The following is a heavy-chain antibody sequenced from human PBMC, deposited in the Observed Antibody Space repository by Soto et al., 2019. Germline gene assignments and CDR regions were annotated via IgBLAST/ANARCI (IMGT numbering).Heavy chain of an antibody. V-gene: IGHV1-3*01. CDR2: INAGVDGT. J-gene: IGHJ4*02. D-gene: IGHD3-10*01. Sequence: QVELVQSGPEMMQPGASVKVSCKASGFTSLSYAFHWVRQAPGQGPQWLGWINAGVDGTIYSQRYQGRLKITRASSANIVYLEVNTLTNEVTAVYYCAREVQGVTSFDYWGQGTLVAVSS. CDR1: GFTSLSYA. CDR3: AREVQGVTSFDY.